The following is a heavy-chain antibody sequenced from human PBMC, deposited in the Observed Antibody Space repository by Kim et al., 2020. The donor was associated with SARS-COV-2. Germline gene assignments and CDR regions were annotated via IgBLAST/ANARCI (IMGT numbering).Heavy chain of an antibody. CDR3: ARLRWLRRYYYYGMDV. CDR2: IYYSGST. V-gene: IGHV4-39*01. J-gene: IGHJ6*01. D-gene: IGHD5-12*01. Sequence: SETLSLTCTVSGGSISSSSYYWGWIRQPPGKGLEWIGSIYYSGSTYYNTSLKSRVTISVDTSKNQFSLKLSSVTAADTAASYCARLRWLRRYYYYGMDV. CDR1: GGSISSSSYY.